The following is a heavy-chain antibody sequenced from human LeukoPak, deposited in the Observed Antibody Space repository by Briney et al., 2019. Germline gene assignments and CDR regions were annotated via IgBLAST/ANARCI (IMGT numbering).Heavy chain of an antibody. J-gene: IGHJ4*02. V-gene: IGHV4-4*07. Sequence: SESLSLTCTVSGGSISSYYWSWIRQPAGKGLEWIGRIYASGNTNYNPSLKSRVTMSVVTSKNQFSLKLSSVTAAATAVYYCARDRVYGRIAVAGSRAYYFDYWGQGTLVTVSS. CDR1: GGSISSYY. D-gene: IGHD6-19*01. CDR2: IYASGNT. CDR3: ARDRVYGRIAVAGSRAYYFDY.